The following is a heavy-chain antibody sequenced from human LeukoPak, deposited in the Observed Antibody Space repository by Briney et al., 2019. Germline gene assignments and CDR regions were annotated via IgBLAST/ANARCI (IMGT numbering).Heavy chain of an antibody. V-gene: IGHV1-2*02. CDR1: GYTFNGYY. D-gene: IGHD3-22*01. CDR2: INPNNGGT. Sequence: ASVKVSCKSSGYTFNGYYMHWVRQAPGQGLEWMGWINPNNGGTKYAQNFQGRVTMTRDTSISTAYMELDRLRFDDTAVYYCARSMIGSWFDPWGQGTLVTVSS. CDR3: ARSMIGSWFDP. J-gene: IGHJ5*02.